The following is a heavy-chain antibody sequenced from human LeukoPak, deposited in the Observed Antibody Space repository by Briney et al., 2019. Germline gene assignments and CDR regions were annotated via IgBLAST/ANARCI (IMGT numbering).Heavy chain of an antibody. D-gene: IGHD1-26*01. CDR3: ASDRHGGSFYGYFDY. J-gene: IGHJ4*02. CDR1: GFTFSDYA. Sequence: GGSLRLSCAASGFTFSDYAMHWVRQAPGKGLEWVAVISYDGSNEHYIDSVKGRFTISRDDSKNTLYLQMNSLRPEDTAVYYCASDRHGGSFYGYFDYWGQGTLVTVSS. V-gene: IGHV3-30-3*01. CDR2: ISYDGSNE.